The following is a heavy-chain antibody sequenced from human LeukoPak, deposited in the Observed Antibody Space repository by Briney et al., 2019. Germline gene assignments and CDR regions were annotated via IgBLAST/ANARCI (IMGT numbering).Heavy chain of an antibody. CDR1: GFTVSSNY. CDR2: IYSGGST. Sequence: PGGSLRLSCAASGFTVSSNYMSWVRQAPGKGLEWVSVIYSGGSTYYADSVKGRFTISRDNSKNTLYLQMNSLRAEDTAVYYCARGGGYSYDYGMDVWGQGTTVTVSS. D-gene: IGHD5-18*01. CDR3: ARGGGYSYDYGMDV. V-gene: IGHV3-53*01. J-gene: IGHJ6*02.